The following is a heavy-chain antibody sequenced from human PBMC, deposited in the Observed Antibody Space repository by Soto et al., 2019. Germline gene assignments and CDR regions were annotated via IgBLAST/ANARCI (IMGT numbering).Heavy chain of an antibody. CDR2: IIPIFGTA. CDR3: ARETYSYDSSGLGGHYFDY. V-gene: IGHV1-69*01. D-gene: IGHD3-22*01. J-gene: IGHJ4*02. Sequence: QVQLVQSGAEVKKPGSSVKVSCKASGGTFSSYAISWVRQAPGQGLEWMGGIIPIFGTANYEQKFQGRVTITADESTSTAYMELSSLRSEDTAVYYCARETYSYDSSGLGGHYFDYWGQGTLVTVSS. CDR1: GGTFSSYA.